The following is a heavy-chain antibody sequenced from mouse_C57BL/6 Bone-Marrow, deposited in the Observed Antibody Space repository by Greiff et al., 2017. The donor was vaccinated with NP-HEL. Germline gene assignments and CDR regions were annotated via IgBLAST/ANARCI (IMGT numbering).Heavy chain of an antibody. CDR1: GYAFSSYW. D-gene: IGHD6-2*01. CDR2: IYPGDGDT. V-gene: IGHV1-80*01. CDR3: ARKSLFYAMDY. Sequence: QVQLQQSGAELVKPGASVKISCKASGYAFSSYWMNWVKQRPGKGLEWIGQIYPGDGDTNYNGKFKGKATLTADKSSSTAYMQLSSLTSEDSAVYFCARKSLFYAMDYWGQGTSVTVSS. J-gene: IGHJ4*01.